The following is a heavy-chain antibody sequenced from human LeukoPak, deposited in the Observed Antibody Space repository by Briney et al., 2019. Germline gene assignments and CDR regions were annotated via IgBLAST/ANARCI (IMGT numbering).Heavy chain of an antibody. D-gene: IGHD5-12*01. CDR3: ARLKREWLRSEYYFDY. Sequence: PGGSLRLSCAASGFTFSDYYMSWIRQAPGKGLEWVSYISSSSSYTNYADSVKGRFTISRDNAKNSLYLQMNSLRAEDTAVYYCARLKREWLRSEYYFDYWGQGTLVTVSS. CDR2: ISSSSSYT. V-gene: IGHV3-11*06. J-gene: IGHJ4*02. CDR1: GFTFSDYY.